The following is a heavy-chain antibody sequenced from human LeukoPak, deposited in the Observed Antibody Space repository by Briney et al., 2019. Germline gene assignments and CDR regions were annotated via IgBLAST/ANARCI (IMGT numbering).Heavy chain of an antibody. J-gene: IGHJ4*02. CDR2: IKKDGSEK. CDR3: ARGSGWLTDY. CDR1: GFTFSSRW. Sequence: GGSLRLSCTASGFTFSSRWMTWVRQPPGKGLEGVANIKKDGSEKYYVDSVKGRFTISRDNAKNSLYLQMNSLRAEDTAVYYCARGSGWLTDYWGQGALVTVSP. V-gene: IGHV3-7*04. D-gene: IGHD6-19*01.